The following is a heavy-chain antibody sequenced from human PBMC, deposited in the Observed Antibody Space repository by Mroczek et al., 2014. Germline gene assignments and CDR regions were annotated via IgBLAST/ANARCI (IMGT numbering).Heavy chain of an antibody. D-gene: IGHD4-17*01. V-gene: IGHV4-4*07. J-gene: IGHJ5*02. Sequence: QVQLQESGPGLVKPSETLSLTCTVSGGSISSYYWSWIRQPAGKGLEWIGRIYTSGSTNYNPSLKSRVTMSVDTSKNQFSLKLSSVTAADTAVYYCARDPPPRDYGDYLGWFDPWGQGTLVTVSS. CDR1: GGSISSYY. CDR2: IYTSGST. CDR3: ARDPPPRDYGDYLGWFDP.